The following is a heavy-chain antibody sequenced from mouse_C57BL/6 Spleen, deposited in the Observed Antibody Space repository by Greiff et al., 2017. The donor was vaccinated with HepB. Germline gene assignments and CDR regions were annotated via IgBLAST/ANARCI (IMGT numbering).Heavy chain of an antibody. J-gene: IGHJ3*01. V-gene: IGHV1-50*01. Sequence: QVQLQQPGAELVKPGASVKLSCKASGYTFTSYWMQWVKQRPGQGLEWIGEIDPSDSYTNYNQKFKGKATLTVDTSSSTAYMQLSSLTSEDSAVYYCARITTVVEGFAYWGQGTLVTVSA. CDR3: ARITTVVEGFAY. CDR2: IDPSDSYT. D-gene: IGHD1-1*01. CDR1: GYTFTSYW.